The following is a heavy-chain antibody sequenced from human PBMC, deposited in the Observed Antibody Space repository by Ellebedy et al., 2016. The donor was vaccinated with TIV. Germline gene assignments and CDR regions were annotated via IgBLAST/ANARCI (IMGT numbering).Heavy chain of an antibody. CDR3: ARVPYSSGWYFDY. CDR1: GASTDSYF. Sequence: MPSETLSLTCSVSGASTDSYFWSWIRQPPGKGLQWIGFMYYSGSANYTPSLESRVTISIDTSKNQVSLKLRSVTASDTAVYYCARVPYSSGWYFDYWGQGTLVTVSS. J-gene: IGHJ4*02. D-gene: IGHD6-19*01. CDR2: MYYSGSA. V-gene: IGHV4-59*08.